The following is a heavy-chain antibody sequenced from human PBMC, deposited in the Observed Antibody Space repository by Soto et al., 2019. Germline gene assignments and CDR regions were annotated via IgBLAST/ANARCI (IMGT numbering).Heavy chain of an antibody. J-gene: IGHJ4*02. Sequence: GGSLRLSCAASGFTFSSYGMHWVRQAPGKGLEWEAVISYDGSNKYYADSVKGRFTISRDNSKNTLYLQMNSLRAEDTAVYYCAKNDHSSWYFIDYWGQGTLVTVSS. CDR1: GFTFSSYG. D-gene: IGHD6-13*01. CDR2: ISYDGSNK. V-gene: IGHV3-30*18. CDR3: AKNDHSSWYFIDY.